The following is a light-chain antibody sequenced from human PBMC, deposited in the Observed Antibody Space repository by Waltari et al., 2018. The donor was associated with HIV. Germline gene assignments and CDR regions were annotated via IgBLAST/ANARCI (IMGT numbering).Light chain of an antibody. CDR3: AAWDDSLSGVV. CDR1: SSNIGSDY. V-gene: IGLV1-47*01. Sequence: QSVLTQSPSASGTPGQRVTISCSGSSSNIGSDYVYWYQHLPGTAPKLLIYKDNQRPSGVPDRFSGSKSGTSASLAISGLRPEDEADYSCAAWDDSLSGVVFGGGTKLTVL. J-gene: IGLJ2*01. CDR2: KDN.